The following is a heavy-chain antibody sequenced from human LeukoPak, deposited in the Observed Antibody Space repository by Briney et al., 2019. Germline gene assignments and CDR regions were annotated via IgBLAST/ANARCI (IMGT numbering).Heavy chain of an antibody. CDR2: IIPILGIA. V-gene: IGHV1-69*04. CDR3: ARDLNPYYYDSSGYGTFDY. J-gene: IGHJ4*02. D-gene: IGHD3-22*01. Sequence: ASVKVSCKASGGTFSSYGISWVRQAPGQGLEWMGRIIPILGIANNAQKFQGRVTITADKSTSSAYMELSSLRSEDTAVYYCARDLNPYYYDSSGYGTFDYWGQGTLVTVSS. CDR1: GGTFSSYG.